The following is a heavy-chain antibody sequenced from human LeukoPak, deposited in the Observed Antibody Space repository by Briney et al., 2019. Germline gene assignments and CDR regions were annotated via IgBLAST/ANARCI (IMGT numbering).Heavy chain of an antibody. CDR3: ARELDYGDYVPGDY. CDR1: GGTFSSYA. V-gene: IGHV1-69*06. J-gene: IGHJ4*02. Sequence: SVKVSCKASGGTFSSYAISWVRQAPGQGLEWMGGIIPIFGTANYAQKFQGRVTITADKSTSTAYMELSSLRSEDTAVYYCARELDYGDYVPGDYWGQGTLVTVSS. D-gene: IGHD4-17*01. CDR2: IIPIFGTA.